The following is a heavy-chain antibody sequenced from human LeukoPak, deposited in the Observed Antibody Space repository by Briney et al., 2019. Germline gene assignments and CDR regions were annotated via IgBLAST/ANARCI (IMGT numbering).Heavy chain of an antibody. V-gene: IGHV4-4*02. CDR3: ARGDDSASWLVDH. D-gene: IGHD6-13*01. Sequence: PSETLSLTCAVSGGSISSSNWWNWVRQPPGKGLEWIGEVHHSGTINYNPSLKSRVTISVDKSKNQFSVKLSSVTAADTAVYYCARGDDSASWLVDHWGQGTLVTVSS. J-gene: IGHJ4*02. CDR1: GGSISSSNW. CDR2: VHHSGTI.